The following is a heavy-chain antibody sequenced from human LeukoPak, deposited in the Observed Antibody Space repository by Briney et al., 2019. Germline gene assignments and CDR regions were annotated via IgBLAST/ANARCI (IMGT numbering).Heavy chain of an antibody. J-gene: IGHJ4*02. Sequence: PGGSLRLSCAASGFTFSSYGMHWVRQAPGRGLEWVAVISYDGSNKYYADSVKGRFTISRDNSKNTLYLQMNSLRAEDTAVYYCAKDRAGRYYYDSSGPIPFHFDYWGQGTLVTVSS. CDR3: AKDRAGRYYYDSSGPIPFHFDY. V-gene: IGHV3-30*18. D-gene: IGHD3-22*01. CDR1: GFTFSSYG. CDR2: ISYDGSNK.